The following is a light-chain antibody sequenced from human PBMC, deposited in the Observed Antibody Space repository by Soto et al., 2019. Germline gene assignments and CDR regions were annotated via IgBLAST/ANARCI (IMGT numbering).Light chain of an antibody. V-gene: IGKV3D-15*01. J-gene: IGKJ5*01. CDR1: QSISIG. Sequence: IVLTQSPCTLSLSRGETATVYCRGSQSISIGLAWYRQKPGQVPRLLIYGASTRATGTPARFSGSGSGTEFTLTISSLQSEDFALYYCQQYNKWPLITFGQGTRLEIK. CDR3: QQYNKWPLIT. CDR2: GAS.